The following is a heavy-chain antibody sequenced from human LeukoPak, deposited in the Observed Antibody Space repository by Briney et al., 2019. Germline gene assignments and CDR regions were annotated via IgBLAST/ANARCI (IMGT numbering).Heavy chain of an antibody. V-gene: IGHV1-18*01. CDR1: GYTFTSYG. J-gene: IGHJ4*02. CDR3: ARDGRVARFLDWTESPFDY. CDR2: ISAYNGNT. D-gene: IGHD3/OR15-3a*01. Sequence: GASVKVSCKASGYTFTSYGISWVRQAPGQGLEWMGWISAYNGNTNYAQKLQGRVTMTTDTSTSTAYMELRSLRSDDTAVYYCARDGRVARFLDWTESPFDYWGQGTLVTVSS.